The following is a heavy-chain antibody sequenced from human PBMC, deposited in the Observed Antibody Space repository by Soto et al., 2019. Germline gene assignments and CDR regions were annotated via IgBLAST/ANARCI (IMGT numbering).Heavy chain of an antibody. CDR1: GGSVSSGSYY. D-gene: IGHD4-17*01. CDR3: ARDRHTVTNSADCFDP. Sequence: QVQLQESGPGLVKPSETLSLTCTVSGGSVSSGSYYWIWIRQPPGKGLEWIGYIYYSGSTNYNPSLKSRVTISVDTSKNQFSLKLSSVTAADTAVYYCARDRHTVTNSADCFDPWGQGTLVTVSA. CDR2: IYYSGST. V-gene: IGHV4-61*01. J-gene: IGHJ5*02.